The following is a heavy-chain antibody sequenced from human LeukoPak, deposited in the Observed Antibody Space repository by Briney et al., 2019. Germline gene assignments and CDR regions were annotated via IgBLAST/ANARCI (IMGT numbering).Heavy chain of an antibody. CDR2: INPNSGGT. V-gene: IGHV1-2*02. J-gene: IGHJ3*02. CDR3: ARVDYYDSSGYSSAAFDI. D-gene: IGHD3-22*01. CDR1: GYTFTSYY. Sequence: ASVKVSCKASGYTFTSYYMHWVRQAPGQGLEWMEWINPNSGGTNYAQKFQGRVTMTRDTSISTAYMELSRLRSDDTAVYYCARVDYYDSSGYSSAAFDIWGQGTMVTVSS.